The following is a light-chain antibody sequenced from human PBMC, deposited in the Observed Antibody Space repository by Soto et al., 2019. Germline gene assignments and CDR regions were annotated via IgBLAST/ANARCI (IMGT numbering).Light chain of an antibody. CDR3: QQHHTIPLT. CDR1: QSVFFTPNNKNY. J-gene: IGKJ1*01. Sequence: DIVMTQSPDSLAVSLGERATINCKSSQSVFFTPNNKNYLAWYQQKPGQPPKLLLYWSSIRGSGVPDRFRGGGSGTNFTLTSSSLEAEDVAVYYCQQHHTIPLTFGQGTKVE. V-gene: IGKV4-1*01. CDR2: WSS.